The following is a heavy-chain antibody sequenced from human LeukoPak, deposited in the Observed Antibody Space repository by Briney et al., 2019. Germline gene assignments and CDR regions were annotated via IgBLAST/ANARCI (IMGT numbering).Heavy chain of an antibody. CDR2: INHSGST. CDR3: ARHSSGWYIDY. J-gene: IGHJ4*02. CDR1: GGSFSGYY. Sequence: SETLSLTCAVYGGSFSGYYWSWIRQPPGKGLEWIGEINHSGSTNYNPPLKSRVTISVDTSKNQFSLKLSSVTAADTAVYHCARHSSGWYIDYWGQGTLVTVSS. D-gene: IGHD6-19*01. V-gene: IGHV4-34*01.